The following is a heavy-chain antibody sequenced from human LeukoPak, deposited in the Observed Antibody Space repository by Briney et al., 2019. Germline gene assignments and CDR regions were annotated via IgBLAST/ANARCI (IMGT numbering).Heavy chain of an antibody. D-gene: IGHD3-9*01. J-gene: IGHJ4*02. Sequence: ASVTVSCKASGYTFTSYYMHWVRQAPGQGLEWMGLINPSGGSTSYAQKFQGRVTMTRDTSTSTVYMELSSLRSEDTAVYYCARARTYYDILTGYSPSTAIFDYWGQGTLVTVSS. V-gene: IGHV1-46*01. CDR1: GYTFTSYY. CDR3: ARARTYYDILTGYSPSTAIFDY. CDR2: INPSGGST.